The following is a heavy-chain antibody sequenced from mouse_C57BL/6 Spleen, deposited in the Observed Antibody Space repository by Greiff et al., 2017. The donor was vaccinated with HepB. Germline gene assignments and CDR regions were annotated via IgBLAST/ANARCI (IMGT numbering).Heavy chain of an antibody. CDR1: GYSITSGYY. J-gene: IGHJ3*01. CDR3: AREKTAQATGFAY. V-gene: IGHV3-6*01. D-gene: IGHD3-2*02. Sequence: VQLKESGPGLVKPSQSLSLTCSVTGYSITSGYYWNWIRQFPGNKLEWMGYISYDGSNNYNPSLKNRISITRDTSKNQFFLKLNSVTTEDTATYYCAREKTAQATGFAYWGQGTLVTVSA. CDR2: ISYDGSN.